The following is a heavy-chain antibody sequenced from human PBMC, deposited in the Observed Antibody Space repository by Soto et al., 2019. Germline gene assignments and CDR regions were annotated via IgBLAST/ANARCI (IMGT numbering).Heavy chain of an antibody. CDR3: AKSDDYIWGSYRDYFDY. Sequence: GGSLRLSCAASGFTFDDYAMHWVRQAPGKGLEWVSGISWNSGSIGYADSVKGRFTISRDNAKNSLYLQMNSLRAEDTALYYCAKSDDYIWGSYRDYFDYWGQGTLVTVSS. V-gene: IGHV3-9*01. J-gene: IGHJ4*02. CDR2: ISWNSGSI. D-gene: IGHD3-16*02. CDR1: GFTFDDYA.